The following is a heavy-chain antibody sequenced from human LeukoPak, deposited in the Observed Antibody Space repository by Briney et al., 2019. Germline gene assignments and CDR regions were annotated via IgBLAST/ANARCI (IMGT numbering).Heavy chain of an antibody. J-gene: IGHJ5*02. CDR2: IYYSGST. CDR1: GGSISSYY. CDR3: XXXXXSGWPTGFDP. D-gene: IGHD6-19*01. Sequence: SETLSLTCTVSGGSISSYYWSWIRQPPGKGLEWIGYIYYSGSTNYNPSLKSRVTISVDTSKNQFSLKLSSVTAADTAVYYCXXXXXSGWPTGFDPWGQGTLVTVSS. V-gene: IGHV4-59*01.